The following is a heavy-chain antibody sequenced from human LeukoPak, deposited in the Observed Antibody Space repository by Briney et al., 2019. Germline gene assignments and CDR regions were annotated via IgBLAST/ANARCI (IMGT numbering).Heavy chain of an antibody. CDR2: ISDSGGTT. Sequence: SGGSLGLSCGASGFTFRTYAMSWVRQAPGKGLEWVSGISDSGGTTYYVDSVKGRFTISRDNSKNTLYLQINSLRAEDMALYYCAKSSDGSTSFDQWGQGTLVTVSS. J-gene: IGHJ4*02. CDR3: AKSSDGSTSFDQ. CDR1: GFTFRTYA. V-gene: IGHV3-23*01. D-gene: IGHD2-2*01.